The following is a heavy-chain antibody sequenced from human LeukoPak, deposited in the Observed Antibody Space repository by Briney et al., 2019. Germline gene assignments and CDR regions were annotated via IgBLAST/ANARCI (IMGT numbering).Heavy chain of an antibody. V-gene: IGHV4-34*01. CDR3: ASRLFYDILTGYSEYYYGMDV. Sequence: SETLSLTCAVYGGSFSGYYWSWLRQPPGKGLEWIGEINHSGSTNYNPSLKSRVTISVDTSKNQFSLKLSSVTAADTAVYYCASRLFYDILTGYSEYYYGMDVWGQGTTVTVSS. CDR1: GGSFSGYY. CDR2: INHSGST. J-gene: IGHJ6*02. D-gene: IGHD3-9*01.